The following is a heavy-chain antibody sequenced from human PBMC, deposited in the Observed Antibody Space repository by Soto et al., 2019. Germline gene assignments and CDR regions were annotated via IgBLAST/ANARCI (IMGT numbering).Heavy chain of an antibody. J-gene: IGHJ5*02. Sequence: LSLTCTVSRASIRSYYWSGIRQPPGKGPEWMGFVHHSGTTSYNPSLESRVTMSLDTSKNQFSLKLNSVTAADTAVYYCARERPDGARLDPWGQGTLVTSPQ. CDR1: RASIRSYY. D-gene: IGHD6-6*01. V-gene: IGHV4-59*12. CDR2: VHHSGTT. CDR3: ARERPDGARLDP.